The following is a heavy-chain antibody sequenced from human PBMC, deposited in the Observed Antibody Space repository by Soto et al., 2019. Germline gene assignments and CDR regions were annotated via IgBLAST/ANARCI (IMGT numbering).Heavy chain of an antibody. CDR1: GGAFGRYS. CDR2: VIPVFNTS. V-gene: IGHV1-69*01. Sequence: QVQLEQSGPEVKRPGTSVNVSCKASGGAFGRYSVSWVRQAPGQGLEWIGGVIPVFNTSNYSLKFQGRVAISDDESTSTVFMELRSLRSEDTALYYCARGDEMTAVTIFEYWGQGTLVTVSS. D-gene: IGHD4-17*01. J-gene: IGHJ4*02. CDR3: ARGDEMTAVTIFEY.